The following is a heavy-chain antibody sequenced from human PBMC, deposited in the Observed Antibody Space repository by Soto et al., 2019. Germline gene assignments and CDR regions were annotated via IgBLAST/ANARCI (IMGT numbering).Heavy chain of an antibody. J-gene: IGHJ4*02. V-gene: IGHV3-53*01. D-gene: IGHD6-19*01. CDR1: GFTVSSKY. CDR3: VQTTGWPGFDF. Sequence: EVQLVESGRGLIQPGGSLRLSCAASGFTVSSKYMTWVRQAPGKGLEWVSVIYGGGTTYYADSVKGRFTISRDNSKNTLYLQMNSLRAEDTVVYYCVQTTGWPGFDFWGQGTLVTVSS. CDR2: IYGGGTT.